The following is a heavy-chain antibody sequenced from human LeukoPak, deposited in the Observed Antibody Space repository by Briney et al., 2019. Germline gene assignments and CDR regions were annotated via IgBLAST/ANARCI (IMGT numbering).Heavy chain of an antibody. D-gene: IGHD2-2*01. V-gene: IGHV1-18*01. CDR2: ISAYNGNT. Sequence: GASVKVSCKASGYTFTSYGISWVRQAPGQGLEWMGWISAYNGNTNYAQKLQGRVTMTTDTSTSTAHMELRSLRSDDTAVYYCARDPRYCSSTSCFYYMDVWGKGTTVTVSS. J-gene: IGHJ6*03. CDR1: GYTFTSYG. CDR3: ARDPRYCSSTSCFYYMDV.